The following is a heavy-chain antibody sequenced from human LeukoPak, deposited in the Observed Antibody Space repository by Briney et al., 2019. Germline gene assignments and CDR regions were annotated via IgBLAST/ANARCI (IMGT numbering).Heavy chain of an antibody. D-gene: IGHD3-9*01. CDR3: ARHPGYDILTGYYPWYFDY. CDR2: FHHSGST. Sequence: SETLPLTCAVSGYSISSGYYWGWIRQPPGKGLKWIGSFHHSGSTYYNPSLKRRVTISVDTSKNQFSLKLSSVTAADTAVYYCARHPGYDILTGYYPWYFDYWGQGTLVTVSS. J-gene: IGHJ4*02. CDR1: GYSISSGYY. V-gene: IGHV4-38-2*01.